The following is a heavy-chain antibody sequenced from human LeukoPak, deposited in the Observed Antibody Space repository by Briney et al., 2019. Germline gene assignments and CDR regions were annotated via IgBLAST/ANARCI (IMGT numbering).Heavy chain of an antibody. J-gene: IGHJ4*02. Sequence: GGSLRLSCAASGFTFSSYEMHWVRQAPGKGLEWVSYISSSDSTIYYADSVKGRFTISRDNAKNSLYLQMNSLRAEDTAVYYCARGGVVTGTAIDYWGQGTLVTVSS. CDR2: ISSSDSTI. V-gene: IGHV3-48*03. CDR1: GFTFSSYE. CDR3: ARGGVVTGTAIDY. D-gene: IGHD1-20*01.